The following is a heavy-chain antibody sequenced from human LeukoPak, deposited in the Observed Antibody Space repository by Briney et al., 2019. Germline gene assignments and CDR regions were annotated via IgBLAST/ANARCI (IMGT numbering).Heavy chain of an antibody. CDR2: IHYSGST. CDR1: GVSISSYY. CDR3: ARTTEGGYTYGYFYYYYMDV. Sequence: SGTLSLTCTVSGVSISSYYMSWIRQPPGKGLEWIGYIHYSGSTNYNPSLKSRVTISVDTSKNQFSLKLSSVTAADTAVYYCARTTEGGYTYGYFYYYYMDVWGKGTTVTISS. V-gene: IGHV4-59*01. D-gene: IGHD5-18*01. J-gene: IGHJ6*03.